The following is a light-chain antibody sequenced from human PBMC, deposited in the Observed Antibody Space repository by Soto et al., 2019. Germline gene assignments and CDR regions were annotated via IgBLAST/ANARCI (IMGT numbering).Light chain of an antibody. CDR3: QHYNSYSEA. CDR2: KAS. CDR1: QTISSW. Sequence: DIQMTQSPSTLSGTVGDRVTITCRASQTISSWLVWYQQKPGKAPKLLMYKASSLKSGVPSRFSGSGSGTEFTLTISSLQPDDFATYYCQHYNSYSEAFGQGTKVDIK. V-gene: IGKV1-5*03. J-gene: IGKJ1*01.